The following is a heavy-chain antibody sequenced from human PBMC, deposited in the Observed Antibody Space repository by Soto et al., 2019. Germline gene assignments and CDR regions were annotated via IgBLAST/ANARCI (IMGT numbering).Heavy chain of an antibody. CDR1: VFTFISYG. Sequence: GALRLSCAASVFTFISYGMHWVRQAPGKGLEWVAVISYDGSNKYYGDSVKGRFTISRDNPKNTLFLQMNSLRAEDTAVYYCAKVTGYCSSSSCSREYYYYYGLDVWGQGTTVTVSS. J-gene: IGHJ6*02. CDR3: AKVTGYCSSSSCSREYYYYYGLDV. CDR2: ISYDGSNK. V-gene: IGHV3-30*18. D-gene: IGHD2-2*01.